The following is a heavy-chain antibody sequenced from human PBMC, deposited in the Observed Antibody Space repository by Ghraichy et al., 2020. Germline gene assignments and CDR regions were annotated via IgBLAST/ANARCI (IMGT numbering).Heavy chain of an antibody. D-gene: IGHD3-10*01. CDR2: IFSNDEI. CDR3: ARGAEYGSETYVLDY. V-gene: IGHV2-26*01. J-gene: IGHJ4*02. CDR1: GFSLSNGRMG. Sequence: SGPTLVKPTETLTLTCTVSGFSLSNGRMGVNWIRQPPGKALEWLAHIFSNDEISYSTSLKSRLTISKDTSKSQVVLTTNMDPADTATYYCARGAEYGSETYVLDYWGQGTLVTVSS.